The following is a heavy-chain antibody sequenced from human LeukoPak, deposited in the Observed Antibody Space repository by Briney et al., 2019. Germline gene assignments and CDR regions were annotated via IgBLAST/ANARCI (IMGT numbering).Heavy chain of an antibody. V-gene: IGHV3-7*01. D-gene: IGHD1-26*01. CDR1: GFTFTTYW. Sequence: GGSLRLSCAASGFTFTTYWMAWVRQAPGKGLEWVANVKGDESARHQADSVKGRFTISRDNTQNSLYLQMSSLRGEDTAVYYCARDVGGSLDYWGQGTLVTVSS. CDR2: VKGDESAR. CDR3: ARDVGGSLDY. J-gene: IGHJ4*02.